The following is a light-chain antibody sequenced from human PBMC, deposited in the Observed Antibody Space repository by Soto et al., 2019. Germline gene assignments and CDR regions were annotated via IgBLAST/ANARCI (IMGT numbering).Light chain of an antibody. CDR2: SAS. CDR1: QSVSSN. CDR3: QHTYGTPWT. V-gene: IGKV3-15*01. J-gene: IGKJ1*01. Sequence: EIVMTQSPATLSVSPGERATLSCRASQSVSSNLAWYQQKPGQAPRLLIYSASTRATGIPARFSGSGSGTEFTLTISSLQSEDFATYYCQHTYGTPWTFGQGTKVDIK.